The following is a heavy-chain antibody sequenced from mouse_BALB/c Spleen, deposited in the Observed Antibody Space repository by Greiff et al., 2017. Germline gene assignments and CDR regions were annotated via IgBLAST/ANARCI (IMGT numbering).Heavy chain of an antibody. D-gene: IGHD2-14*01. CDR2: ISSGGST. CDR3: ARGYRYDGYYAMDY. J-gene: IGHJ4*01. V-gene: IGHV5-6-5*01. Sequence: EVQRVESGGGLVKPGGSLKLSCAASGFTFSSYAMSWVRQTPEKRLEWVASISSGGSTYYPDSVKGRFTISRDNARNILYLQMSSLRSEDTAMYYCARGYRYDGYYAMDYWGQGTSVTVSS. CDR1: GFTFSSYA.